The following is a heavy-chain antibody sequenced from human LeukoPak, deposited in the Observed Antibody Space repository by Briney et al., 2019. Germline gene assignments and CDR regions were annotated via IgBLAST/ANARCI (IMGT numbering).Heavy chain of an antibody. J-gene: IGHJ4*02. CDR1: GFTFSSYS. D-gene: IGHD2-2*01. Sequence: PGGSLRLSCAASGFTFSSYSMNWVRQAPGKGLEWVSYISDSSSAMYYADSVKGRFTISRDNAKNSLYLQMNSLRAEDTAVYYCAGYCSSVSCRNIDYWGRGTLVTVSS. CDR3: AGYCSSVSCRNIDY. CDR2: ISDSSSAM. V-gene: IGHV3-48*04.